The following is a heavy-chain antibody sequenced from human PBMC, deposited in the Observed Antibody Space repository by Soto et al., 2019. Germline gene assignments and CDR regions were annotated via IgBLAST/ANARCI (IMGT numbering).Heavy chain of an antibody. Sequence: EVQLVESGGGLVQPGRSLRLSCAASAFTFGDYAMHWVRQAPEKGLEWVSCISWNSGNIVYVDSVEGRFTISRDNAKNSLYLQMNSLSPEDTAFYYCAKGDTTSCFAHFDFWGQGALVTVSS. CDR3: AKGDTTSCFAHFDF. D-gene: IGHD2-2*01. J-gene: IGHJ4*02. V-gene: IGHV3-9*01. CDR1: AFTFGDYA. CDR2: ISWNSGNI.